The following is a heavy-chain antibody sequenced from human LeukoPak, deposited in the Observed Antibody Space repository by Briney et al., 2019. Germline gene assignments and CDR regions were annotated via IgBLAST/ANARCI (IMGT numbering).Heavy chain of an antibody. D-gene: IGHD3-22*01. CDR3: ALYYYDSSGYWPFDY. Sequence: GGSLRLSCAASGFTVSSNYMSWVRQAPGKGLEWVSVIYSGGSTYYADSVKGRFTISRDNSKNTLYLQMNSLRAEDTAVYYCALYYYDSSGYWPFDYWGQGTLVTVSS. CDR2: IYSGGST. CDR1: GFTVSSNY. V-gene: IGHV3-66*01. J-gene: IGHJ4*02.